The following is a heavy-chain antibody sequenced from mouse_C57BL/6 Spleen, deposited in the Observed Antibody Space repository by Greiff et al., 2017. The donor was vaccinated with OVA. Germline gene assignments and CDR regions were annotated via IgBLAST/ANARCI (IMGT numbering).Heavy chain of an antibody. CDR2: ISYDGSN. V-gene: IGHV3-6*01. Sequence: EVQRVESGPGLVKPSQSLSLTCSVTGYSITSGYYWNWIRQFPGNKLEWMGYISYDGSNNYNPSLKNRISITRDTSKNQFFLKLNSVTTEDTATYYCARDFYDGFSWFAYWGQGTLVTVSA. CDR3: ARDFYDGFSWFAY. CDR1: GYSITSGYY. J-gene: IGHJ3*01. D-gene: IGHD2-3*01.